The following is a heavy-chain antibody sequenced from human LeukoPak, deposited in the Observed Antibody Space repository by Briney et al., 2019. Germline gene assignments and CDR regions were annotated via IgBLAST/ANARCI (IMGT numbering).Heavy chain of an antibody. D-gene: IGHD3-22*01. Sequence: GGSLRLSCAESGFGFSSYGMHWVRQAPGKGRECVAFIRYDGSNKYYADSVKGRFTISRDNSKNTLYLQMNSLRAEDTAVYYCARDTFYHDNSDYYEDVFDSWGQGTMVTVSS. CDR3: ARDTFYHDNSDYYEDVFDS. CDR1: GFGFSSYG. J-gene: IGHJ3*02. CDR2: IRYDGSNK. V-gene: IGHV3-30*02.